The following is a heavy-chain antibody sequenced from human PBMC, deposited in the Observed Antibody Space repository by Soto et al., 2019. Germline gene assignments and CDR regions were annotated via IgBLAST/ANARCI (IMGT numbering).Heavy chain of an antibody. CDR1: GYTFTSHN. CDR3: ARDYGATSPDYFDY. D-gene: IGHD4-17*01. J-gene: IGHJ4*02. Sequence: QVQLVQSGAEVKKPGASVKVSCKTSGYTFTSHNINWVRQVPGQGLEWLGWISGHSGNTKYMEKVQDRITLSTDTSTKTGYMELRSLTPDDTAVYFCARDYGATSPDYFDYWGQGTLVTVSS. V-gene: IGHV1-18*04. CDR2: ISGHSGNT.